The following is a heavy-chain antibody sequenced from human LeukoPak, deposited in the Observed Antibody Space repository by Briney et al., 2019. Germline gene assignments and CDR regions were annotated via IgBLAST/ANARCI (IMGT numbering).Heavy chain of an antibody. CDR1: GFTFSNYA. V-gene: IGHV3-23*01. J-gene: IGHJ4*02. CDR3: AKWGDYDVLTGYYDPDY. CDR2: VTGSGGGT. D-gene: IGHD3-9*01. Sequence: PGGSLRLSCAASGFTFSNYAMSWVRQAPGKGLEWDSAVTGSGGGTYYADSVKGRFTISRDNSKNTLYLQMNSLRAEDTAVYYCAKWGDYDVLTGYYDPDYWGQGTLVTVSS.